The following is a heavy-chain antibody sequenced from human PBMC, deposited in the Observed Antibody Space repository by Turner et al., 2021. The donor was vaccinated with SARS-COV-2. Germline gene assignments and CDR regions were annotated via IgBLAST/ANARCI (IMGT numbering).Heavy chain of an antibody. CDR1: GSTFSSYA. J-gene: IGHJ5*02. D-gene: IGHD6-6*01. Sequence: EVQLVASGGGLVHLGGSLSLSCSPPGSTFSSYAMHWVRHAPGKGLEYVSAMSTNWSSTYYADSVKDRITISRDNSKNTLYLQMSSLRAEDTAVYYCAIDYSSSSYLVSWFDPWGQGTLVTVSS. V-gene: IGHV3-64D*06. CDR3: AIDYSSSSYLVSWFDP. CDR2: MSTNWSST.